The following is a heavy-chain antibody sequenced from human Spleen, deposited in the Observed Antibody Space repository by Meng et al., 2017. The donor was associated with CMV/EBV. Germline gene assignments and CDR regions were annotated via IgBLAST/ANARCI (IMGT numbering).Heavy chain of an antibody. D-gene: IGHD3-16*01. CDR3: AVYITFGGNPRPFDY. J-gene: IGHJ4*02. CDR1: GGTFSRYA. Sequence: SGGTFSRYAISWVRQAPGQGLGWMGGIIPIFGTANYAQKFQGRVTITTDESTSTAYMELSSLRSEDTAVYYCAVYITFGGNPRPFDYWGQGTLVTVSS. V-gene: IGHV1-69*05. CDR2: IIPIFGTA.